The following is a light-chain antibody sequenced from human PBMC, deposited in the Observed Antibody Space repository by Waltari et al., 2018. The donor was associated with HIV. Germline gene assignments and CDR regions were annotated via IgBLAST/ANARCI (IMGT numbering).Light chain of an antibody. CDR1: ALPKQY. CDR2: KDT. Sequence: SYELTQPPSVSVSPGQTARITCSGDALPKQYAYWYQQRPGQAPVLVIYKDTERPSGIPERVSGSSPGTTATLTIIGVQAQDEADYHCQSADSNASLWVFGGGTKLTVL. CDR3: QSADSNASLWV. J-gene: IGLJ3*02. V-gene: IGLV3-25*03.